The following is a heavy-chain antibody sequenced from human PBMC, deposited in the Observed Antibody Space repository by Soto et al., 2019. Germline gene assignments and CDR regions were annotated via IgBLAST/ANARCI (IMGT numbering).Heavy chain of an antibody. CDR3: AGAVGDY. J-gene: IGHJ4*02. Sequence: QVQLQESGPGLVKPSETLSLTCTVSGGSISSYYWSWIRQPPGKGLEWIGYIYYSGSTNYNPSLKSRVTISVDTSKNQFSLKMSSVTAADTAVYYCAGAVGDYWGQGTLVTVSS. CDR2: IYYSGST. CDR1: GGSISSYY. D-gene: IGHD1-26*01. V-gene: IGHV4-59*01.